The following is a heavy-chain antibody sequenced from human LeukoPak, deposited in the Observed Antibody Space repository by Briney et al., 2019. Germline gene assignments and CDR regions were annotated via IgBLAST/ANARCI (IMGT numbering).Heavy chain of an antibody. CDR1: GGSFSGYY. CDR3: ARTLVDFWSGYYIRSKNLYFDY. V-gene: IGHV4-34*01. D-gene: IGHD3-3*01. Sequence: SGTLSLTCAVYGGSFSGYYWSWIRQPPGKGLEWIGEINHSGSTNYNPSLKSRVTISVDTSKNQFSLKLSSVTAADTAVYYCARTLVDFWSGYYIRSKNLYFDYWGQGTLVTVSS. J-gene: IGHJ4*02. CDR2: INHSGST.